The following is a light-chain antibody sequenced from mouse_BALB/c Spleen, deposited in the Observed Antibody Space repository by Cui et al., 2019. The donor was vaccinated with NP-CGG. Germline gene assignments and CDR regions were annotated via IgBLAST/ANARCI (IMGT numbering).Light chain of an antibody. J-gene: IGLJ1*01. V-gene: IGLV1*01. CDR2: GTN. CDR3: ALWYSNHWV. Sequence: QPVLTLDSAPTTSLGEPVTLTCRSSTGAVTTSNYGNWVQEKPDHLFTGLIGGTNNRAPGVPARFSGSLIGDKAALTITGAQTEDEAIYFCALWYSNHWVFGGGTKLTVL. CDR1: TGAVTTSNY.